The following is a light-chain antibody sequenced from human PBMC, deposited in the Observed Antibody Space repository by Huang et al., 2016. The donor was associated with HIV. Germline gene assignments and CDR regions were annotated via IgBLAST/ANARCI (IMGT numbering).Light chain of an antibody. V-gene: IGKV3-15*01. CDR2: GAS. CDR1: QNVGST. Sequence: DILMTQSPATLSLSPGERATLSCRASQNVGSTLALYQQKPGQAPSLLIDGASTRATGLPARLSGSGSGTEFTLTISSLQSEYFAVYFCQQFNNWPYTFGQGTKLEIK. J-gene: IGKJ2*01. CDR3: QQFNNWPYT.